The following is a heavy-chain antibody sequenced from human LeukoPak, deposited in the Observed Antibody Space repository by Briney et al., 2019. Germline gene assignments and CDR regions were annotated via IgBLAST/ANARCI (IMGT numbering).Heavy chain of an antibody. CDR1: GGSISLSYYY. CDR3: ARGTLYSGWSYYFDY. Sequence: SETLSLTCSVSGGSISLSYYYWGWIRQPPGKALEWIGSVYYSGTTSYNPSLKSRVTISVDMSKNHFSLRLSSVAAADTAMYYCARGTLYSGWSYYFDYWGQGSQVTVSS. D-gene: IGHD6-19*01. CDR2: VYYSGTT. J-gene: IGHJ4*02. V-gene: IGHV4-39*07.